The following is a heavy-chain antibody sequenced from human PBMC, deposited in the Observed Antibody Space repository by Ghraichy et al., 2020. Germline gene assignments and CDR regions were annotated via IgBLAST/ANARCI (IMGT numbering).Heavy chain of an antibody. V-gene: IGHV3-30*18. CDR2: ISYDGSNK. J-gene: IGHJ4*02. CDR1: GFTFSSYG. D-gene: IGHD3-9*01. CDR3: AKDPYLYYDILTYADY. Sequence: GGSLRLSCAASGFTFSSYGMHWVRQAPGKGLEWVAVISYDGSNKYYADSVKGRFTISRDNSKNTLYLQMNSLRAEDTAVYYCAKDPYLYYDILTYADYWGQRTLVTVSS.